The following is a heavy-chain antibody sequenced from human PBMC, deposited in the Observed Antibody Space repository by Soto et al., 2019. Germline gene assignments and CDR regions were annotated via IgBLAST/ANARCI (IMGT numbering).Heavy chain of an antibody. CDR3: TSQGYSYGFVY. Sequence: GGSLRLSCAAAGFTFSGSAMHWVRQASGKGLEWVGRIRSKANSYATAYVASVKGRFTISRDDSKNTAYLQMNSLKTEDTAVYYCTSQGYSYGFVYWGQGTLVTVSS. J-gene: IGHJ4*02. V-gene: IGHV3-73*01. CDR1: GFTFSGSA. CDR2: IRSKANSYAT. D-gene: IGHD5-18*01.